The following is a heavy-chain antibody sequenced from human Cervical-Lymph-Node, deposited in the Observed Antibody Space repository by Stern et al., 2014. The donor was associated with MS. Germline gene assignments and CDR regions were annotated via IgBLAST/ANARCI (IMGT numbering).Heavy chain of an antibody. CDR2: INPSSGYT. V-gene: IGHV1-46*03. CDR1: GYTFTRYH. CDR3: ATKITFFGVVSIP. J-gene: IGHJ5*02. D-gene: IGHD3-3*01. Sequence: QVQLVQSGAEVKKPGASVKVSCKAPGYTFTRYHMHWVRQAPGQGLEWMGVINPSSGYTSYAQKFQGRVTMTRDTSTSTVYMELSSLRSEDTAVYYCATKITFFGVVSIPWGQGTLVTVSS.